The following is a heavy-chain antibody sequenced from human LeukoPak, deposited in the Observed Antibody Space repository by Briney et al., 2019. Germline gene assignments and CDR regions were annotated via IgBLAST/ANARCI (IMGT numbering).Heavy chain of an antibody. CDR3: ARHALVTGFSNQIDY. J-gene: IGHJ4*02. CDR2: IYYSGST. D-gene: IGHD5-18*01. V-gene: IGHV4-59*01. Sequence: PSETLSLTCTVSGGAISSYYWSWIRQPPGKGLEWIGYIYYSGSTNYNPSLKSRVNISVDTSTSQFSLKLSSVTAADTAVYYCARHALVTGFSNQIDYWGQGTLVTVSS. CDR1: GGAISSYY.